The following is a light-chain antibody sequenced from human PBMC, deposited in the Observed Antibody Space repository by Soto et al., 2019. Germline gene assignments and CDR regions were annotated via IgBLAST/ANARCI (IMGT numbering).Light chain of an antibody. CDR1: QSISSW. CDR2: KAS. Sequence: DLQMTQSPSTLSASVGDRVTITCRASQSISSWLAWYQQKPGKAPKLLIYKASSLESGVPSRFSGSGSGTEFTLTISSLQPDDSATYYCQQYDTSSRGFGQGTKVEIK. J-gene: IGKJ1*01. V-gene: IGKV1-5*03. CDR3: QQYDTSSRG.